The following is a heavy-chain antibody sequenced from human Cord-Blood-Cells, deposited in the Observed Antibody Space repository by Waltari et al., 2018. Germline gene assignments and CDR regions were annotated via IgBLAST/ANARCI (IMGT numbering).Heavy chain of an antibody. CDR2: IKSKTDGGTT. Sequence: EVQLVESGGGLVKPGGSLRLSCAASGFTFSNAWMSWVRQAPGKGLEWVGLIKSKTDGGTTDYAAPVKGRFTISRDDSKNTLYLQMNSLKTEDTAVYYCTTEWGSGSYFDYWGQGTLVTVSS. V-gene: IGHV3-15*01. CDR3: TTEWGSGSYFDY. D-gene: IGHD1-26*01. J-gene: IGHJ4*02. CDR1: GFTFSNAW.